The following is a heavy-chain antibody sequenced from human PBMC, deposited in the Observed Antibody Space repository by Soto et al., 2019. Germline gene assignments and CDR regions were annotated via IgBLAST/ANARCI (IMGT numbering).Heavy chain of an antibody. J-gene: IGHJ6*02. D-gene: IGHD3-3*01. CDR3: ARGGYMYYDFWSGYPYGMDV. CDR1: GFTFSSYA. CDR2: ISYDGSNK. V-gene: IGHV3-30-3*01. Sequence: GGSLRLSXAASGFTFSSYAMHWVRQAPGKGLEWVAVISYDGSNKYYADSVKGRFTISRDNSKNTLYLQMNSLRAEDTAVYYCARGGYMYYDFWSGYPYGMDVWGQGTTVTVSS.